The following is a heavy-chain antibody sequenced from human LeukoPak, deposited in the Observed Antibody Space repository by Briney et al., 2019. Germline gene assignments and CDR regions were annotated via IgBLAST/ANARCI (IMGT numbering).Heavy chain of an antibody. CDR3: AKDGPGGFWDVDY. CDR1: GFTFDDYD. D-gene: IGHD3-16*01. Sequence: PGGSLRLSCAASGFTFDDYDMLWVRQAPGQGLEWVSLISGDGGITYYADSVKGRFTISRDNSKNSLYLQMNSLRTEDTALYYCAKDGPGGFWDVDYWGQGTLVTVSS. CDR2: ISGDGGIT. J-gene: IGHJ4*02. V-gene: IGHV3-43*02.